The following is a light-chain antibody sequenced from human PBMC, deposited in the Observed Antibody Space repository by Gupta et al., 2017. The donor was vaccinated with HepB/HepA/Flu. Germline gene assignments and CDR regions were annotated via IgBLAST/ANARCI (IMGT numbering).Light chain of an antibody. CDR1: QSLVKSNGYNY. V-gene: IGKV2-28*01. Sequence: DIVMTQSPLSLPVTPGESASISCRSSQSLVKSNGYNYLDWYLQKPGQSPQLLIYLGSNRASGVPETFSGSGSGADFTLKISRVEADDVGVYYCMQALESPRTFGQGTKLEIK. J-gene: IGKJ2*02. CDR3: MQALESPRT. CDR2: LGS.